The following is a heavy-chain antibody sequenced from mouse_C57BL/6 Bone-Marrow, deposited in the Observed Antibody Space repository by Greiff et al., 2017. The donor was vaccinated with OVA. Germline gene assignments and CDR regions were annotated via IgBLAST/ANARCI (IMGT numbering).Heavy chain of an antibody. J-gene: IGHJ4*01. D-gene: IGHD1-1*01. CDR3: ALPYYYGSTWSMDY. CDR1: GFSLTSYG. V-gene: IGHV2-5*01. CDR2: IWRGGST. Sequence: VQLQQSGPGLVQPSQSLSITCTVSGFSLTSYGVHWVRQSPGQGLEWLGVIWRGGSTAYNAAFMSRLSITKDNSTSHVFFKMNSLQADDTAIYYCALPYYYGSTWSMDYWGQGTSVTVSS.